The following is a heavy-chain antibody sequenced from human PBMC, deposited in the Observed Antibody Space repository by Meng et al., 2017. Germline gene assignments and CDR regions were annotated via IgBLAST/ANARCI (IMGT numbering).Heavy chain of an antibody. CDR2: IIPIFGTA. D-gene: IGHD3-3*01. V-gene: IGHV1-69*06. Sequence: SVKVSCKASGGTFSSYAISWVRQAPGQGLEWMGGIIPIFGTANYAQKFQGRVTITADKSTSTAYMELSSLRSEDTAVYYCARARRITIFGVVNYYYYGMDVWGQGTTVTVSS. CDR1: GGTFSSYA. J-gene: IGHJ6*02. CDR3: ARARRITIFGVVNYYYYGMDV.